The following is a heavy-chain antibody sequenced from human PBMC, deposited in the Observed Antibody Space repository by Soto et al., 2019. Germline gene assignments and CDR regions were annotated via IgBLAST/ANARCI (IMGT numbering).Heavy chain of an antibody. V-gene: IGHV1-3*01. Sequence: QVQLVQSGAEVKKPGASVKVSCKASGYTFTSYAMHWVRQAPGQRLEWMGWINAGNGNTKYSQKFQGRVTITRDTSASTAYMELSSLRSEDTAVYYCASSSIVATIYWYFDLWGRGTLVTVSS. CDR3: ASSSIVATIYWYFDL. J-gene: IGHJ2*01. CDR2: INAGNGNT. CDR1: GYTFTSYA. D-gene: IGHD5-12*01.